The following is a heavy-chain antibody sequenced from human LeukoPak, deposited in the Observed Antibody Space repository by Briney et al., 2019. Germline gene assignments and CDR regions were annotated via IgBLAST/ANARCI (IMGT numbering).Heavy chain of an antibody. D-gene: IGHD6-13*01. CDR1: GFTFSGSA. CDR3: TRFAGIAAADFFDY. V-gene: IGHV3-73*01. CDR2: IRSKANSYAT. J-gene: IGHJ4*02. Sequence: GGSLRLSCAASGFTFSGSAMHWVRQASGKGLEWVGRIRSKANSYATAYAASVKGRFTISRDVSKNTAYLQMNSLKTEDTAVYYCTRFAGIAAADFFDYWGQGTLVTVSS.